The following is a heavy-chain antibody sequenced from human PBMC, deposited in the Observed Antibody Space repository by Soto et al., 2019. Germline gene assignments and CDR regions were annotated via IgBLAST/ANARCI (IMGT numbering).Heavy chain of an antibody. D-gene: IGHD6-13*01. CDR3: AKDQGSSWYEIDY. J-gene: IGHJ4*02. V-gene: IGHV3-23*01. CDR1: GFTFSNYA. CDR2: MSGSGGST. Sequence: EVQLLESGGGLVQPGGSLRLSCAASGFTFSNYAVTWVRQAPGKGLEWVSTMSGSGGSTYYADSVKGRFTISRDNSKNTLDLQMNSLRAEDTSVYYCAKDQGSSWYEIDYWGQGTLVTVSS.